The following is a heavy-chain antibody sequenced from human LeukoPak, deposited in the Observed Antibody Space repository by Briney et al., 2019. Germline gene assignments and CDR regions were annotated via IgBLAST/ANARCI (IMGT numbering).Heavy chain of an antibody. CDR2: MNPNSGNT. J-gene: IGHJ6*03. CDR1: GYTFTSYD. V-gene: IGHV1-8*03. D-gene: IGHD6-19*01. Sequence: ASVKVSCKASGYTFTSYDINWVRQATGQGLEWMGWMNPNSGNTGYAQKFQGRVTITRNTSISTAYMELSSLRSEDTAVYYCAREYRRIAVGYYYYMDVWGKGTTVTVSS. CDR3: AREYRRIAVGYYYYMDV.